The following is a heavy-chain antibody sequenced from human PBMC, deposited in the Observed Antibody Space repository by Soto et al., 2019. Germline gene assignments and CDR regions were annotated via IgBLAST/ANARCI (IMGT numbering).Heavy chain of an antibody. CDR1: GYSFTSYW. CDR2: IYPGDSDT. D-gene: IGHD6-13*01. Sequence: GESLKISCKGSGYSFTSYWIGWVRQMPGKGLEWMGIIYPGDSDTRYSPSFQGQVTISADKSISTAYLQWSSLKASDTAMYYCARVIGRIAAAGMPHYYYYYGMDVWGQGTTVTVSS. V-gene: IGHV5-51*01. CDR3: ARVIGRIAAAGMPHYYYYYGMDV. J-gene: IGHJ6*02.